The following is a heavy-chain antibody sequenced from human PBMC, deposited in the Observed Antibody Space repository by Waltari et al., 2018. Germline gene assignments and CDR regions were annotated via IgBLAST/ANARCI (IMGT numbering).Heavy chain of an antibody. CDR3: AREGGNSVYADFRYFDY. Sequence: QVQLQESGPGLVRPSDTLSLTCTVYGGSVSSLYWGWFRQPPGKGLEWIGYIYDSETNNLNPSLKNRVSISADTHKNQFSLTLYSVTAADTAVYYCAREGGNSVYADFRYFDYWGQGILVTASS. D-gene: IGHD5-12*01. J-gene: IGHJ4*02. CDR1: GGSVSSLY. CDR2: IYDSETN. V-gene: IGHV4-59*02.